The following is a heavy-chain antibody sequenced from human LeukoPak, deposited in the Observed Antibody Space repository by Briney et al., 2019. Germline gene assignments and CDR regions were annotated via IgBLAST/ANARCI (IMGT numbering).Heavy chain of an antibody. Sequence: ASVKVSCKASGYTFTSNYIHWVRQAPGQGLEWMGMIYPRDGSTSYTQKFQGRVTVTRDTSTSTVHMELSGLRSEDTAVYYCARVAGYYDSSGYQDAFDIWGQGTMVTVSS. D-gene: IGHD3-22*01. J-gene: IGHJ3*02. V-gene: IGHV1-46*01. CDR2: IYPRDGST. CDR1: GYTFTSNY. CDR3: ARVAGYYDSSGYQDAFDI.